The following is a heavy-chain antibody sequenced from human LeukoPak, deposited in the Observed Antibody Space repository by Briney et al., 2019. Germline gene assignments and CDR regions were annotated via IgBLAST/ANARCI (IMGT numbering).Heavy chain of an antibody. J-gene: IGHJ5*02. V-gene: IGHV4-30-4*08. CDR2: IYYSGST. D-gene: IGHD3-22*01. CDR3: AREGGDSSGYYSGRNWFDP. Sequence: PSETPSLTCTVSGGSISSGDYYWSWIRQPPGKGLEWIGYIYYSGSTYYNPSLKSRVTISVDTSKNQFSLKLSSVTAADTAVYYCAREGGDSSGYYSGRNWFDPWGQGTLVTVSS. CDR1: GGSISSGDYY.